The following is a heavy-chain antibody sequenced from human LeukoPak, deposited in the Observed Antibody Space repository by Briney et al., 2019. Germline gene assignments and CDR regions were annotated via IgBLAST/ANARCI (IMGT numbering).Heavy chain of an antibody. CDR2: IYHSGST. CDR1: GYSISSGYY. CDR3: ARAGYDSSGYCFDY. V-gene: IGHV4-38-2*02. J-gene: IGHJ4*02. Sequence: SETLSLTCTVSGYSISSGYYWGWIRQPPGKGLEWIGSIYHSGSTYYNPSLKSRVTISVDTSKNQFSLKLSSVTAADTAVYYCARAGYDSSGYCFDYWGQGTLVTVSS. D-gene: IGHD3-22*01.